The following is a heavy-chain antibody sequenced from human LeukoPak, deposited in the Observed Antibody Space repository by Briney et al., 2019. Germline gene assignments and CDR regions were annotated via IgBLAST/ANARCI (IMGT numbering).Heavy chain of an antibody. V-gene: IGHV3-23*01. CDR3: AKSLYSSSSRDTGR. CDR1: GFTFSSYA. Sequence: GGSLRLSCAASGFTFSSYAMSWVRQAPGKGLEWVSAISGSGGSTHYADSVKGRFTISRDNSKNTLYLQMNSLRAEDTAVYYCAKSLYSSSSRDTGRWGQGTLVTVSS. J-gene: IGHJ4*02. D-gene: IGHD6-6*01. CDR2: ISGSGGST.